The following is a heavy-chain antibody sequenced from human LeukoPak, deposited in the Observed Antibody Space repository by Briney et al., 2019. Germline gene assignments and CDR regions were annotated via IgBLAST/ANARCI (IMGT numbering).Heavy chain of an antibody. CDR3: ARENLRSHFDY. CDR2: IYSGGST. V-gene: IGHV3-66*01. CDR1: GFTVSSNY. Sequence: GGSLRLSCAASGFTVSSNYMSRVRQAPGKGLEWVSVIYSGGSTYYADSVKGRFTISRDNSKNTLYLQMNSLRAEDTAVYYCARENLRSHFDYWGQGTLVTVSS. D-gene: IGHD5-24*01. J-gene: IGHJ4*02.